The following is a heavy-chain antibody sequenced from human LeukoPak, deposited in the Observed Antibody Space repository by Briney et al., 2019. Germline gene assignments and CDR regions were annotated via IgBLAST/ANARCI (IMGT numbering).Heavy chain of an antibody. V-gene: IGHV4-59*01. CDR3: ARVGDVSDAFDI. CDR2: IYYSGST. D-gene: IGHD3-10*01. CDR1: GGSISSYY. Sequence: PSETLSLTCTVSGGSISSYYWSWIRQPPGKGLEWIGYIYYSGSTNYNPSLKSRVTISVDTSKNQFSLKLSSVTAADTAVYYCARVGDVSDAFDIRGQGTMVTVSS. J-gene: IGHJ3*02.